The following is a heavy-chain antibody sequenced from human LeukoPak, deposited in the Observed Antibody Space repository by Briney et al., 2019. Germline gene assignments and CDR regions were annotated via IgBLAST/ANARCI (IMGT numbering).Heavy chain of an antibody. V-gene: IGHV3-7*01. Sequence: GGSLRLSCVASGFTFSSDWMTWVRQAPGKGLEWVANIKQDGSEEYYVDSVKGRFTISRDNAKNSLYLQMNSLRAEDTAVYYCARYGATLSNFDYWGQGTQVTVSS. CDR1: GFTFSSDW. CDR3: ARYGATLSNFDY. CDR2: IKQDGSEE. D-gene: IGHD1-26*01. J-gene: IGHJ4*02.